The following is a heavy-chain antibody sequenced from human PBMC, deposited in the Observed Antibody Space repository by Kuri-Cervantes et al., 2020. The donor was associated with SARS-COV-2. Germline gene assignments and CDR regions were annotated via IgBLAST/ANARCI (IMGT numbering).Heavy chain of an antibody. CDR2: ISYDGSNK. CDR1: GFTFDNFA. Sequence: GESLKISCAASGFTFDNFAMHWVRQAPGKGLEWVAVISYDGSNKNYADSVKGRFTVSGDNSKNTLYLQMNSLRVEDTVLYYCAKDDHSTYWYRDLGSLQHWGQGTLVTVSS. D-gene: IGHD4-11*01. V-gene: IGHV3-30-3*01. J-gene: IGHJ1*01. CDR3: AKDDHSTYWYRDLGSLQH.